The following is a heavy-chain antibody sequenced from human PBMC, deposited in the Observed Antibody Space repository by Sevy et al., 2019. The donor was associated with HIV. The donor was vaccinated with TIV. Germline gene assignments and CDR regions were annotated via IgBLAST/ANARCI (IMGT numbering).Heavy chain of an antibody. J-gene: IGHJ5*01. Sequence: SETLSLTCTVSGGSISNSAYYWGWIRQPPGKGLEWIGNIYYIGNTYYKPSPKSRVTISVDTSKNHFSLKLTSVTAADTAVYYGARWTMGITMIQGEFDSWGQGTLVTVSS. CDR3: ARWTMGITMIQGEFDS. CDR1: GGSISNSAYY. CDR2: IYYIGNT. V-gene: IGHV4-39*02. D-gene: IGHD3-10*01.